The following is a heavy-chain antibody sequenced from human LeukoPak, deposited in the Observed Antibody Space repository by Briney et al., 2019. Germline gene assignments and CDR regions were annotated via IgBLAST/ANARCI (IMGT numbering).Heavy chain of an antibody. CDR2: IYYSGST. CDR3: ARNYDILTGYWTFDI. D-gene: IGHD3-9*01. Sequence: SDTLSLTCAVSGYSISSSNWWGWIRQPPGKGLEWIGYIYYSGSTYYNPSPKSRVTMSVDTSKNQFSLKLSSVTAVDTAVYYCARNYDILTGYWTFDIWGQGTMVTVSS. CDR1: GYSISSSNW. V-gene: IGHV4-28*01. J-gene: IGHJ3*02.